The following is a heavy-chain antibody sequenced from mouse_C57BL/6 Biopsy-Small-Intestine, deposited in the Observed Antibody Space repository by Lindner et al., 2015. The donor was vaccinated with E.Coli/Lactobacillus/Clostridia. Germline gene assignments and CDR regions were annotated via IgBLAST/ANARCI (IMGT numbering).Heavy chain of an antibody. J-gene: IGHJ1*01. CDR1: GGTFSSYA. D-gene: IGHD1-1*01. V-gene: IGHV1-81*01. CDR3: ARAYRGYSSGWYYYYGMDV. CDR2: IIPIFGTA. Sequence: SVKVSCKASGGTFSSYAISWVRQAPGQGLEWMGGIIPIFGTANYAQKFQGGVTITADESTSTAYMELSSLRSEDTAVYYCARAYRGYSSGWYYYYGMDVWGQGTTVTASS.